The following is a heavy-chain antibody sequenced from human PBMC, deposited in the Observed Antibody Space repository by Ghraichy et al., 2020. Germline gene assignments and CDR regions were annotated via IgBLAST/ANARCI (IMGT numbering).Heavy chain of an antibody. J-gene: IGHJ3*02. V-gene: IGHV4-39*01. CDR3: ARHPLYYDVLGGAFDI. CDR1: GGSISSGKYY. CDR2: ISYSGET. Sequence: LSCTVSGGSISSGKYYWGWLRQPPGKGLEWIGSISYSGETFYSPSLKSRLTISADTSKTQFSLELTSVTAADTAVYYCARHPLYYDVLGGAFDIWGQGTLVTVSS. D-gene: IGHD3-9*01.